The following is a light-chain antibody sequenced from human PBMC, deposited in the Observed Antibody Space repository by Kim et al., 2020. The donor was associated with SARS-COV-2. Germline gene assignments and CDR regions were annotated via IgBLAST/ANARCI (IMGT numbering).Light chain of an antibody. CDR2: YDS. J-gene: IGLJ3*02. CDR3: QVWDSSSDHWV. Sequence: APAKTVSITCGGNNSGSKSVNWYQQKPGQAPVLVIYYDSDRPSGTPERFSGSNSGNTAALTISRVESGDEADYYCQVWDSSSDHWVFGGGTQLTVL. CDR1: NSGSKS. V-gene: IGLV3-21*04.